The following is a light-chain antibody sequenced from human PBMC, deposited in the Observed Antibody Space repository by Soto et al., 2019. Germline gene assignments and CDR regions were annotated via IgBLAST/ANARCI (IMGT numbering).Light chain of an antibody. CDR1: QSVSSY. J-gene: IGKJ4*01. CDR3: QQFSSYPHT. CDR2: DAS. V-gene: IGKV3-20*01. Sequence: IVMTQFPATLSVSPGGGATLYCRASQSVSSYLAWYQQKPGQAPRLRIYDASSRATGIPDRVRGGGSGTDFTLTISRLEPEDFAVYYCQQFSSYPHTFGGGTKVDIK.